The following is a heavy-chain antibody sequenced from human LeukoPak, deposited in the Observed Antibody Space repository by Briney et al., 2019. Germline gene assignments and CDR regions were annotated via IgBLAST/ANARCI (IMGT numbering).Heavy chain of an antibody. Sequence: ASVKVSCKASGYTFTSYCMHWVRQAPGQGLEWMGIINPSGGSTSYAQKFQGRVTMTRDMSTSTVYMELSSLRSEDTAVYYCAREENYDFWSGTKNWFDPWGQGTLVTVSS. D-gene: IGHD3-3*01. CDR2: INPSGGST. CDR3: AREENYDFWSGTKNWFDP. CDR1: GYTFTSYC. J-gene: IGHJ5*02. V-gene: IGHV1-46*01.